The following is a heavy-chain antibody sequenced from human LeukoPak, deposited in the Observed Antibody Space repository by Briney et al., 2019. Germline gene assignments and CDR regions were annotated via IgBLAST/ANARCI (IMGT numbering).Heavy chain of an antibody. CDR2: IGAAGDP. CDR1: GFTLSSYA. V-gene: IGHV3-13*05. CDR3: ARSRGFGNYGLWAFDI. J-gene: IGHJ3*02. Sequence: PGGSLRLSCAGSGFTLSSYAMHWVRQPTGKSLEWVSAIGAAGDPYYAGSVKGRFTISRQTGKNSLYLQMNSLRPGDTAIYYCARSRGFGNYGLWAFDIWGQVTMVTVSS. D-gene: IGHD4-17*01.